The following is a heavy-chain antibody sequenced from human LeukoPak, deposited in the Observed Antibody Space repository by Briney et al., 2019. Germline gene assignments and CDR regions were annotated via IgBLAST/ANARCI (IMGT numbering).Heavy chain of an antibody. Sequence: GGSLRLSCAASGFTFSSYGMHWVRQAPGKGLEWVAFIRYDGSNKYYADSVKGRFTISRDNSKNTLYLQMNSLRAEDTAVYYCAKDLIVVVPAAIRIFEEYYYMDVWGKGTTVTVSS. D-gene: IGHD2-2*01. V-gene: IGHV3-30*02. J-gene: IGHJ6*03. CDR2: IRYDGSNK. CDR3: AKDLIVVVPAAIRIFEEYYYMDV. CDR1: GFTFSSYG.